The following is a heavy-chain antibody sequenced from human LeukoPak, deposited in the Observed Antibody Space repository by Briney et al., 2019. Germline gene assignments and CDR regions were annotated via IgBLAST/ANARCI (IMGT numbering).Heavy chain of an antibody. CDR3: ARDRYDSSGYSWFDP. J-gene: IGHJ5*02. V-gene: IGHV4-4*07. D-gene: IGHD3-22*01. Sequence: SETLSLTCTVSGGSISSYYWSWIRQPAGKGLEWIGRIYTSGSTNYNPSLKSRVTMSVDTSKNQFSLKLSSVTAADTAVYYCARDRYDSSGYSWFDPWGQGTLVTVSS. CDR2: IYTSGST. CDR1: GGSISSYY.